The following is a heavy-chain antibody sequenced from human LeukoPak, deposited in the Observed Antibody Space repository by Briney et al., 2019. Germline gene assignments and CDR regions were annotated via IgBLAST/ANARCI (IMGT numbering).Heavy chain of an antibody. CDR1: GFDFTVHW. Sequence: GESLKISCKGSGFDFTVHWIAWVRQMPGKGLEWMGIICPGDSNTKYSPSFQGQVTISADKSINTAYLQWSGLRASDTAMYYCARAPTAVETTLDYWAQGTLVTVSS. J-gene: IGHJ4*02. V-gene: IGHV5-51*01. CDR3: ARAPTAVETTLDY. CDR2: ICPGDSNT. D-gene: IGHD1-1*01.